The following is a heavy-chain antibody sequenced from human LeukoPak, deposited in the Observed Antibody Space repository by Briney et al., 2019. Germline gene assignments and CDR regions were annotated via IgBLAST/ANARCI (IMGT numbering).Heavy chain of an antibody. Sequence: GGSLRLSCAASGFTVRSNYMSWVRQAPGKGLEWVSSISTSSSYIYYADSMKGRFTISRDNAKNSLYLQMNSLRAEDTAVYYCARVEGNIVTTTEGYFDYWGQGTLVTVSS. V-gene: IGHV3-21*01. CDR3: ARVEGNIVTTTEGYFDY. J-gene: IGHJ4*02. CDR2: ISTSSSYI. CDR1: GFTVRSNY. D-gene: IGHD5-12*01.